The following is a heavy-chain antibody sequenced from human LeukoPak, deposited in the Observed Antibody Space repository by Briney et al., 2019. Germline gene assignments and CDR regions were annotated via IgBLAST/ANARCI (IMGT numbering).Heavy chain of an antibody. J-gene: IGHJ5*02. D-gene: IGHD3-10*01. Sequence: SETLSLTCAVSGGSISSGDYYWSWIRQPPGKGLEWIGYIYYSGSTYYNPSLKSRVTIPVDTSKNQFSLKLSSVTAADTAVYYCARTLGEGTATWFDPWGQGTLVTVSS. CDR3: ARTLGEGTATWFDP. V-gene: IGHV4-30-4*01. CDR2: IYYSGST. CDR1: GGSISSGDYY.